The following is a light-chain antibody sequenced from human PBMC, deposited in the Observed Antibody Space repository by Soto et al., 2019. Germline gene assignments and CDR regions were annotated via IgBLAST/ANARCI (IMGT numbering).Light chain of an antibody. CDR1: QSVSTNY. J-gene: IGKJ1*01. V-gene: IGKV3-20*01. CDR3: QQYDSWPILT. CDR2: GAS. Sequence: EIVLTQSPGTLSLSPGERATLSCRAIQSVSTNYLAWYQQKPGQAPRLLIYGASSRATGIPARFSGSGSGTEFTLTINRLQSEDFAVYYCQQYDSWPILTFGQGTKVDIK.